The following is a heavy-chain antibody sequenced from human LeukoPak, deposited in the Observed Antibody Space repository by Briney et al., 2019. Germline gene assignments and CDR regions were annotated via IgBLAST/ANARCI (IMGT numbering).Heavy chain of an antibody. CDR1: GFTFSSYG. CDR2: ISYDGSNK. D-gene: IGHD2-2*01. V-gene: IGHV3-30*03. CDR3: AREGCSSTSCYVPVI. Sequence: GRSLRLSCAASGFTFSSYGMHWVRQAPGKGLEWVAVISYDGSNKYYADSVKGRFTISRDNSKNTLYLQMNSLRAEDTAVYDCAREGCSSTSCYVPVIWGQGTLVTVSS. J-gene: IGHJ4*02.